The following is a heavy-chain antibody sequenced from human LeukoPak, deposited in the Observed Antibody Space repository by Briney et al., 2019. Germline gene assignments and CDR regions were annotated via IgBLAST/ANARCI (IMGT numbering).Heavy chain of an antibody. CDR3: ARGGYSSTLYGRYQH. Sequence: GGSLRLSCAASGFTFSRYSMNWVRQAPGKGPEWVSSISSSTSYIYYADSVKGRFTISRDNAKNSLYLQMNSLRAEDTAVYYCARGGYSSTLYGRYQHWGQGTLVTVSP. J-gene: IGHJ1*01. V-gene: IGHV3-21*01. CDR2: ISSSTSYI. D-gene: IGHD6-13*01. CDR1: GFTFSRYS.